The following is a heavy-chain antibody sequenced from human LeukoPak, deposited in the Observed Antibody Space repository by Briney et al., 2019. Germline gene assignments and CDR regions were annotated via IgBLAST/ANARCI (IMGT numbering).Heavy chain of an antibody. D-gene: IGHD5-24*01. CDR2: IWYDGSNK. CDR1: GFTFSSYG. CDR3: ARVEDGRGDY. J-gene: IGHJ4*02. V-gene: IGHV3-33*01. Sequence: RSLRLSCAASGFTFSSYGMHWLRQAPGKGLEWVAVIWYDGSNKYYADSVKGRFTISRGNSKNALYLQRNSLSAEDTAVYYCARVEDGRGDYWGQGTLVTVSS.